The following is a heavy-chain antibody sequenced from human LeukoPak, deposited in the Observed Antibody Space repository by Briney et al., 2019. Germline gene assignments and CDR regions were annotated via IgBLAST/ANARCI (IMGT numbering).Heavy chain of an antibody. Sequence: SETLSLTCTVLGGSISSYYWSWIRQPPGKGLEWIGSIYFSGSTNYTPSLKRRVTISVHTSKNQFSLKLSSVTAADTAVYYCAREVPDDSSGYSVWGQGTLVTVSS. J-gene: IGHJ4*02. D-gene: IGHD3-22*01. CDR2: IYFSGST. CDR1: GGSISSYY. V-gene: IGHV4-59*01. CDR3: AREVPDDSSGYSV.